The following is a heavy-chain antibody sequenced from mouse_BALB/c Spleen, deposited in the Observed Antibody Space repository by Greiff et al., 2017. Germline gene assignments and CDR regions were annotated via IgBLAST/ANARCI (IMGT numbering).Heavy chain of an antibody. CDR2: ISSGGSYT. V-gene: IGHV5-9-4*01. J-gene: IGHJ1*01. Sequence: EVKLEESGGGLVKPGGSLKLSCAASGFTFSSYAMSWVRQSPEKRLEWVAEISSGGSYTYYPDTVTGRFTISRDNAKNTLYLEMSSLRSEDTAMYYCARTYGYGDVPYFDVWGAGTTVTVSS. CDR3: ARTYGYGDVPYFDV. D-gene: IGHD2-2*01. CDR1: GFTFSSYA.